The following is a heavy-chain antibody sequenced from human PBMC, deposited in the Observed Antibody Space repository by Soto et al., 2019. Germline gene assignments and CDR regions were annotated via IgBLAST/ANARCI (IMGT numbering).Heavy chain of an antibody. CDR2: MNPNSGNT. CDR1: GYTFTSYD. D-gene: IGHD2-2*01. Sequence: ASVTVSCKASGYTFTSYDINWVRQATGQGLEWMGWMNPNSGNTGYAQKFQGRVTMTRNTSISTAYMELSSLRSEDTAVYYCAVLYCSSTSCYPYYGMDVWGQGTTVTVSS. V-gene: IGHV1-8*01. J-gene: IGHJ6*02. CDR3: AVLYCSSTSCYPYYGMDV.